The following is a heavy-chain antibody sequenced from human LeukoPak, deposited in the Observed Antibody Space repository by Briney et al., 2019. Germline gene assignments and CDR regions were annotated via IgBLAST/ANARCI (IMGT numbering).Heavy chain of an antibody. Sequence: AAVKVSCKASGYTFTDYFMNWVRQAPGQGLEWMGWINPKSGGTVYAQKFQGRVTMTRDTSSSTAYMELSRLRFDDTVVYYCARGPRITVFGVVMANDAFDIWGQGTMVTVSS. CDR2: INPKSGGT. CDR3: ARGPRITVFGVVMANDAFDI. CDR1: GYTFTDYF. D-gene: IGHD3-3*01. J-gene: IGHJ3*02. V-gene: IGHV1-2*02.